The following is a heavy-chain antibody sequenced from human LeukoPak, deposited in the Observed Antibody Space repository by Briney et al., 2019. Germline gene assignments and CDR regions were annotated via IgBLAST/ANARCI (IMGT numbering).Heavy chain of an antibody. CDR2: IKQDGSEK. J-gene: IGHJ6*02. CDR1: GFTFSSYW. D-gene: IGHD3-10*01. Sequence: GGPLRLSCAASGFTFSSYWMSWVRQAPGKGLEWVANIKQDGSEKYYVDSVKGRFTISRDNAKNSLYLQMNSLRAEDTAVYYCARDPGNYYYGMDVWGQGTTVTVSS. CDR3: ARDPGNYYYGMDV. V-gene: IGHV3-7*01.